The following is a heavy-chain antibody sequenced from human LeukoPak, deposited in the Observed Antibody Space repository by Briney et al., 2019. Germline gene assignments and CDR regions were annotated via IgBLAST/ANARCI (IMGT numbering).Heavy chain of an antibody. CDR1: GGSISTYY. Sequence: PSETLSLTCTVSGGSISTYYWSWIRQPPGKGLEWIGYIYYSGTTNYNPSLKSRVTISVDTSKNHFSLKLSSVTAADTAAYYCARDKGIVGTTSGAFDIWGQGTMVTVSS. V-gene: IGHV4-59*01. CDR3: ARDKGIVGTTSGAFDI. CDR2: IYYSGTT. D-gene: IGHD1-26*01. J-gene: IGHJ3*02.